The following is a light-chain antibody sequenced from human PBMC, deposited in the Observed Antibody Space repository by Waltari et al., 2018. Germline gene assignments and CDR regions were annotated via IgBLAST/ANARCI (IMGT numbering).Light chain of an antibody. CDR1: QGVSSY. CDR2: DAS. Sequence: EIVLTQSPATLSLSPGERATLSCRASQGVSSYLAWYQQKPGQAPRPLIYDASNRATGIPARFSGSGSGTDFTLTISSLEPEDFAVYYCQQRSNWLTFGGGTKVEIK. J-gene: IGKJ4*01. V-gene: IGKV3-11*01. CDR3: QQRSNWLT.